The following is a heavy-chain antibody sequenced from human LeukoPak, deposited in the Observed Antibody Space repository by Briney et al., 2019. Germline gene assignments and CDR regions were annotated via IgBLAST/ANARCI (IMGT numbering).Heavy chain of an antibody. D-gene: IGHD7-27*01. CDR1: GFTFSNAW. V-gene: IGHV3-15*01. J-gene: IGHJ4*02. Sequence: GGSLRLSCAASGFTFSNAWMNWVRHAPGKGLEWVGRIKSKTDGGTTDYAAPVKGRFAISRDDSKHTLYLQVNSLQTEDTAVYYCTTGNWGSFSYWGQGTLVTVSS. CDR2: IKSKTDGGTT. CDR3: TTGNWGSFSY.